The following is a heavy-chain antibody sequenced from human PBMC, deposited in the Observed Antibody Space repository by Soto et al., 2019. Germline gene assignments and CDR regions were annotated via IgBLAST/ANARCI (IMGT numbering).Heavy chain of an antibody. CDR3: ARVRGYCSSTSCYGETAFDY. CDR2: INPSGGST. CDR1: GYTFTSYY. Sequence: ASVKVSCKASGYTFTSYYMHWVRQAPGQGLEWMGIINPSGGSTSYAQKFQGRVTMTRDTSTSTVYMELSSLRSEDTAVYYCARVRGYCSSTSCYGETAFDYWGQGTLVTVSS. V-gene: IGHV1-46*03. J-gene: IGHJ4*02. D-gene: IGHD2-2*01.